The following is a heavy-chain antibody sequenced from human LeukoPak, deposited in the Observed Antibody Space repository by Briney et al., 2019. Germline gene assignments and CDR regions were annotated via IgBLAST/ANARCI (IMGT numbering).Heavy chain of an antibody. D-gene: IGHD6-19*01. V-gene: IGHV4-39*01. CDR3: ARRYSSGWYGHFDY. CDR1: GVSISSNSYY. Sequence: AETLSLTCTVSGVSISSNSYYWGWIRQPPGKGLEWIRNVYYSGSTNYNPSLKSRVTISVDTSKNQFSLKLSSVTAADTAVYYCARRYSSGWYGHFDYWGQGTLVTVSS. J-gene: IGHJ4*02. CDR2: VYYSGST.